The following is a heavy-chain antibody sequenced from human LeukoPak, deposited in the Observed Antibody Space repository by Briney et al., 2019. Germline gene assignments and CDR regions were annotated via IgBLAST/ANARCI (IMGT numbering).Heavy chain of an antibody. CDR3: ARRAPLSGESLDN. J-gene: IGHJ4*02. CDR2: IYPGDSDT. Sequence: PGESLKISCMGSGYSFTSYWIGWVRQMPGKGLEWMGIIYPGDSDTRYSPSFQGQVTFSADKSISTACLQWSSLKASDTAMYYCARRAPLSGESLDNWGQGTLVTVSS. CDR1: GYSFTSYW. D-gene: IGHD4-17*01. V-gene: IGHV5-51*01.